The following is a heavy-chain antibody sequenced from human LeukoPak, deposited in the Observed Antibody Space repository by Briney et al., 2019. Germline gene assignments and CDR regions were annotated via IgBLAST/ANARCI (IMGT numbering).Heavy chain of an antibody. Sequence: PGGSLRLSCAASGFTFDDYAMPWVRQAPGKGLEWVSGISWNSGSIGYADSVKGRFTISRDNAKNSLYLQMNSLRAEDTALYYCAKDQMATIRGAFDYWGQGTLVTVSS. V-gene: IGHV3-9*01. CDR3: AKDQMATIRGAFDY. CDR1: GFTFDDYA. J-gene: IGHJ4*02. CDR2: ISWNSGSI. D-gene: IGHD5-12*01.